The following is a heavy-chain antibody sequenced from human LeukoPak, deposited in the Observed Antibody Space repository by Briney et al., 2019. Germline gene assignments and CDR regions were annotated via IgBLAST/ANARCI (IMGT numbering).Heavy chain of an antibody. D-gene: IGHD6-19*01. Sequence: ASVKVPCKASGYTFSSYDINRVRQATGQGLEWMGWMNPNSGNTGYAQKFQGRLNMTRNTPIDTAYMELSSLRSDDTAVYYCARRVGSGWPVQHWGQGTLVTVSS. V-gene: IGHV1-8*01. CDR3: ARRVGSGWPVQH. CDR1: GYTFSSYD. J-gene: IGHJ1*01. CDR2: MNPNSGNT.